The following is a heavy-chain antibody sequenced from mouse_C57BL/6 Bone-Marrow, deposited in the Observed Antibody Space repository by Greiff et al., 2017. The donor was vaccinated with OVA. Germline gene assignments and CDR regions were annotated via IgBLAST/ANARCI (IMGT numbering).Heavy chain of an antibody. J-gene: IGHJ2*01. CDR2: IDPENGDT. D-gene: IGHD1-1*01. CDR3: TTGVLLGD. CDR1: GFNIKDDY. V-gene: IGHV14-4*01. Sequence: VQLQQSGAELVRPGASVKLSCTASGFNIKDDYMHWVKQRPEQGLEWIGWIDPENGDTEYASKFQGKATITADTSSNTAYLQLSSLTSEDTAVYYCTTGVLLGDWGQGTTLTVSS.